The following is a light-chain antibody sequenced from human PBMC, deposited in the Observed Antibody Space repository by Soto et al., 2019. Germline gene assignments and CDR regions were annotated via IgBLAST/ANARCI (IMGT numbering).Light chain of an antibody. J-gene: IGLJ1*01. CDR2: EVS. CDR3: SSYTSSSTYV. CDR1: TSDIGAYDY. V-gene: IGLV2-14*01. Sequence: QSALAQPASVSGSPGQSITIPCTGTTSDIGAYDYVSWYQQHPGEAPKLMIYEVSNRPSGVSNRFSGSKSGNTASLTISGLQAEDEADYYCSSYTSSSTYVFGSGTKVTV.